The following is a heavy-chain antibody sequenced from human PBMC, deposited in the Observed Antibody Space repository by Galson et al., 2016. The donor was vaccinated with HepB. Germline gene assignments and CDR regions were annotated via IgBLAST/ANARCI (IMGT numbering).Heavy chain of an antibody. Sequence: SLRLSCAVSQFTFSTYAMNWVRQAPGKGLEWVAVISYDGGKKYYADSVKGRFTISRDNSKNTLYLQMNSLRPEDTAVYFCARYPLYCSGGSCIPYYFDYWGQGTPVTVSS. CDR1: QFTFSTYA. CDR3: ARYPLYCSGGSCIPYYFDY. V-gene: IGHV3-30-3*01. CDR2: ISYDGGKK. J-gene: IGHJ4*02. D-gene: IGHD2-15*01.